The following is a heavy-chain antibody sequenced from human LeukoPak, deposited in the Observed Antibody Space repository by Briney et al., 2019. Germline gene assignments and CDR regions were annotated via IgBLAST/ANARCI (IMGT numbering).Heavy chain of an antibody. D-gene: IGHD2-2*01. CDR1: GGSISSGDYY. Sequence: PSETLSLTCTVSGGSISSGDYYWSWIRQPPGKGLEWIGYIYYSGSTYYNPSLKSRVTISVDTSKNQFSLKLSSVTAADTAVYYCARDPVVPAASDAFDIWGQGTMVTASS. CDR3: ARDPVVPAASDAFDI. CDR2: IYYSGST. V-gene: IGHV4-30-4*01. J-gene: IGHJ3*02.